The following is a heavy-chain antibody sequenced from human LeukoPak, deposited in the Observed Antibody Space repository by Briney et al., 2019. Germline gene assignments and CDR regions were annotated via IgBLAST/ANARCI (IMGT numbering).Heavy chain of an antibody. J-gene: IGHJ5*02. Sequence: PSETLSLTCTVSGASISSGSYFWGWVRRPAGKALQWIGRLHTSGGTNYNPSVESRVTISVDTSKNQFSLKLTSVTAADTAVYYCASTVFGVTYNWFDPWGQGTLVTVPS. V-gene: IGHV4-61*02. CDR1: GASISSGSYF. CDR3: ASTVFGVTYNWFDP. CDR2: LHTSGGT. D-gene: IGHD3-3*01.